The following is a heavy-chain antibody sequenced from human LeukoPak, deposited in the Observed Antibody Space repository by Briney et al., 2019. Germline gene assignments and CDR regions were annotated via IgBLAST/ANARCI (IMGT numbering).Heavy chain of an antibody. V-gene: IGHV1-2*02. J-gene: IGHJ6*03. Sequence: ASVKVSCKASGYTFTGYYMHWVRQAPGQGLEWMGWINPNSGGTNYAQKFQGRVTMTRDTSISTAYMELSRLRSDDTAVYYCARGPGCSGGSCYPFTGYYYYMDVWGKGTTVTVSS. D-gene: IGHD2-15*01. CDR3: ARGPGCSGGSCYPFTGYYYYMDV. CDR2: INPNSGGT. CDR1: GYTFTGYY.